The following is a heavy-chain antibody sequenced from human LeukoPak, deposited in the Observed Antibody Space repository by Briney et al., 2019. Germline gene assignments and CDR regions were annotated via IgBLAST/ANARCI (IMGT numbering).Heavy chain of an antibody. Sequence: PSETLSLTCTVSGGSISSYYWSWIRQPPGKGLEWIGYIYYSGSTNYNPSLKSRVTISVDTSKNQFSLKLSSVTAADTAAYYCARPAPAVGAFDIWGQGTMVTVSS. D-gene: IGHD4-23*01. CDR2: IYYSGST. CDR3: ARPAPAVGAFDI. V-gene: IGHV4-59*01. J-gene: IGHJ3*02. CDR1: GGSISSYY.